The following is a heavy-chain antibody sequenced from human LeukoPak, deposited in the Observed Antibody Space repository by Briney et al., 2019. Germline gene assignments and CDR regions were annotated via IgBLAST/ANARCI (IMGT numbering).Heavy chain of an antibody. CDR2: IYYSGST. CDR1: GGSISSYY. CDR3: ARVWGYANYFDY. D-gene: IGHD2-2*01. J-gene: IGHJ4*02. V-gene: IGHV4-59*01. Sequence: ASETLSLTCTVSGGSISSYYWSWIRQPPGKGLEWIGYIYYSGSTNYNPSLKSRVTISVDTSKNQFSLKLSSVTAADTAVYYCARVWGYANYFDYWGQGTLVIVSS.